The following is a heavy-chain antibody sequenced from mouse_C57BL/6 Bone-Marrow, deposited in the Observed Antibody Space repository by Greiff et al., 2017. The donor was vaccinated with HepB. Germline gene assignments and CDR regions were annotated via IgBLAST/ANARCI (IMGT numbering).Heavy chain of an antibody. Sequence: VQLQQPGAELVMPGASVKLSCKASGYTFTSYWMHWVKQRPGQGLEWIGEIDPSDSYTNYNQKFKGKSTLTVDKSSSTAYMQLSSLTSEDSAVYYGARSRGYGSRFAYWGQGTLVTVSA. D-gene: IGHD1-1*01. CDR2: IDPSDSYT. CDR3: ARSRGYGSRFAY. J-gene: IGHJ3*01. CDR1: GYTFTSYW. V-gene: IGHV1-69*01.